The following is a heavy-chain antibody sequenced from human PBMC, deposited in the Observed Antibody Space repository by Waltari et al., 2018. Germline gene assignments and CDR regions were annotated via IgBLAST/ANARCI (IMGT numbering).Heavy chain of an antibody. CDR3: ARGDAAASMHFFDL. D-gene: IGHD6-13*01. CDR1: GGSSSGYY. Sequence: QVQLQQWGAGLLKPSETLSLTCSVYGGSSSGYYWTWIRQPPGKGLEWIGEIIHSGSTNYNPSLKSRVTMSVDTSRTQFSLNVSSLTAADTAVYYCARGDAAASMHFFDLWGQGTLVTVSA. J-gene: IGHJ4*02. CDR2: IIHSGST. V-gene: IGHV4-34*01.